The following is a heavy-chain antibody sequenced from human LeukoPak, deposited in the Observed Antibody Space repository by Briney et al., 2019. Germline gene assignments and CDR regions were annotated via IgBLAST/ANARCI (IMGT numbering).Heavy chain of an antibody. D-gene: IGHD3-3*01. CDR1: GGSISSGGYS. V-gene: IGHV4-30-2*01. Sequence: PSETLSLTCAVSGGSISSGGYSWSWIRQPPGKGLEWIGYIYHSGSTYYNPSLKSRVTISVDRSKNQFSLKLSSVTAADTAVYYCARSESGFDPWGQGTLVTVSS. CDR3: ARSESGFDP. J-gene: IGHJ5*02. CDR2: IYHSGST.